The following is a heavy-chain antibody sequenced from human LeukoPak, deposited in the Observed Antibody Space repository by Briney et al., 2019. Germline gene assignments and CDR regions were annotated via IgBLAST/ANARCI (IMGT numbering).Heavy chain of an antibody. CDR2: ISSSSSTI. V-gene: IGHV3-48*01. D-gene: IGHD6-19*01. CDR1: GFTFSSYS. J-gene: IGHJ4*02. Sequence: GGSLRLSCAASGFTFSSYSMNWVRQAPGKGLEWVSYISSSSSTIYYADSVKGRFTISRDNSKNTLYLQMNSLRAEDTAVYYCARRSGIAVAGAFDYWGQGTLVTVSS. CDR3: ARRSGIAVAGAFDY.